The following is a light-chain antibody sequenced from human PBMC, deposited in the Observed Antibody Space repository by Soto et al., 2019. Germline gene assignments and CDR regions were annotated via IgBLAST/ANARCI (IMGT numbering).Light chain of an antibody. V-gene: IGKV1-27*01. J-gene: IGKJ4*01. Sequence: DIQMTQSPSSLSASVGDRVTITCRASQGIGTYLAWYQQKPGTVPKLLIYTSSTLQSGVPSRFSGSGSGTDFTLTISNLQPEDVATYYGQKHNAAPLTFGGGTKVEIK. CDR3: QKHNAAPLT. CDR1: QGIGTY. CDR2: TSS.